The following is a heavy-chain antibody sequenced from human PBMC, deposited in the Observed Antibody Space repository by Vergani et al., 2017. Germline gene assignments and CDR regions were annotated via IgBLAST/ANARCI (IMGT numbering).Heavy chain of an antibody. CDR3: ARRSITFGGVIGFDY. CDR2: IIPIFGTA. CDR1: GYTFSNYY. V-gene: IGHV1-69*01. D-gene: IGHD3-16*02. J-gene: IGHJ4*02. Sequence: QVQVVQSGAEVKKSGASVKVSCKTSGYTFSNYYMHWVRQAPGQGLEWMGGIIPIFGTANYAQKFQGRVTITADESTSTAYMELSSLRSEDTAVYYCARRSITFGGVIGFDYWGQGTLVTVSS.